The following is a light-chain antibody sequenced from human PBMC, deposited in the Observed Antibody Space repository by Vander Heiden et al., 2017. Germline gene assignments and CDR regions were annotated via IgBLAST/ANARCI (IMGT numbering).Light chain of an antibody. CDR1: QSVSSSY. V-gene: IGKV3-20*01. Sequence: IVLEQSPGTLSLSPGERATLSCRASQSVSSSYLAWYQQKPGQAPRLLIYGASSRATGIPDRFSGSGSGTDFTLTISRLEPEDFAVYYCQQYHNSPQTFGQGTRLEIK. CDR3: QQYHNSPQT. CDR2: GAS. J-gene: IGKJ5*01.